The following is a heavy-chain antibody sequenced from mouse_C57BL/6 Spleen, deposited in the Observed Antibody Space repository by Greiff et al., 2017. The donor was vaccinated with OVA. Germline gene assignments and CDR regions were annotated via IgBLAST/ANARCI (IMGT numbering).Heavy chain of an antibody. V-gene: IGHV5-4*03. CDR3: ARFTVSYYFDY. CDR2: ISDGGSYT. Sequence: EVNVVESGGGLVKPGGSLKLSCAASGFTFSSYAMSWVRQTPEKRLEWVATISDGGSYTYYPDNVKGRFTISRDNAKNNLYLQMSHLKSEDTAMYYCARFTVSYYFDYWGQGTTLTVSS. D-gene: IGHD1-1*01. CDR1: GFTFSSYA. J-gene: IGHJ2*01.